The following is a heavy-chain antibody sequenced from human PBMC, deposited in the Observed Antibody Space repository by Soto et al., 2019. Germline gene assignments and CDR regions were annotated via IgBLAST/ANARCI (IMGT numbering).Heavy chain of an antibody. J-gene: IGHJ6*02. D-gene: IGHD2-2*01. CDR2: IISIFGTA. CDR1: GGTFSSYA. V-gene: IGHV1-69*12. CDR3: ARHVPAAGYYYGMDV. Sequence: QVQLVQSGAEVKKPGSSVKVSCKASGGTFSSYAISWVRQAPGQGLEWMGGIISIFGTANYAQKFQGRVTITADESTSTAYMALSSLRSEDTAVDYCARHVPAAGYYYGMDVWGQGTTVTVSS.